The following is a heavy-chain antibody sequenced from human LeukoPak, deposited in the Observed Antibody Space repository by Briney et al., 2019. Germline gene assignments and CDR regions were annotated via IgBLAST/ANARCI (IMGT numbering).Heavy chain of an antibody. CDR3: AREAEDYYDSSGYYPPLGY. D-gene: IGHD3-22*01. CDR1: GFTFSSYA. V-gene: IGHV3-23*01. CDR2: ISGSGGST. J-gene: IGHJ4*02. Sequence: GGSLRLSCAASGFTFSSYAMSWVRQAPGKGLEWVSAISGSGGSTYYADSVKGRFTISRDNSKNTLYLQMNSLRAEDTAVYYCAREAEDYYDSSGYYPPLGYWGQGTLVTVSS.